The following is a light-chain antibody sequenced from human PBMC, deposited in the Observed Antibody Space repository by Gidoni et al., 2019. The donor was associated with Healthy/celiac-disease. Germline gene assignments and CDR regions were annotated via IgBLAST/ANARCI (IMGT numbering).Light chain of an antibody. J-gene: IGKJ5*01. Sequence: DIQMTQSPSTLSASVGDRVTITCRASQSISSWLAWYQQKPGKAPKLLIYDASSLESGVPSRFSGSGSGTDFTLTISSLQPDDFAVYYCQQYNSYPITFGQGTRLEIK. CDR2: DAS. CDR1: QSISSW. CDR3: QQYNSYPIT. V-gene: IGKV1-5*01.